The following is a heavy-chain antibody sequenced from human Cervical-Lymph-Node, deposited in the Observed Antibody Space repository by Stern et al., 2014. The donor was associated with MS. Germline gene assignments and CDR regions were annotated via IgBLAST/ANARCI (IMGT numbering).Heavy chain of an antibody. Sequence: MPLVESGGGVVQPGRSLRLSCATSGFVFRRYALHWVRQAPGKGLEWVALISYDGRDKYYTDSVKGRFTVSRANSNNTVDLEMNSLRLEDTAVYYCAKGGSGSYLDWGQGSLVTVSS. CDR3: AKGGSGSYLD. D-gene: IGHD1-26*01. CDR2: ISYDGRDK. V-gene: IGHV3-30*04. CDR1: GFVFRRYA. J-gene: IGHJ4*02.